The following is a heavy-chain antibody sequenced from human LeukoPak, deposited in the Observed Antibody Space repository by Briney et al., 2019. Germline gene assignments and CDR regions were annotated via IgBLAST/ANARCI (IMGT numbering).Heavy chain of an antibody. D-gene: IGHD3-9*01. CDR1: GGSISSYY. CDR3: ASLARDILTGYLVDY. Sequence: SETLSLTCTVSGGSISSYYWSWIRQPPGKGLEWIGYIYYSGSTNYNPSLKSRVTISVDTSKNQVSLKLSSVTAADTAVYYCASLARDILTGYLVDYWGQGTLVTVSS. V-gene: IGHV4-59*01. CDR2: IYYSGST. J-gene: IGHJ4*02.